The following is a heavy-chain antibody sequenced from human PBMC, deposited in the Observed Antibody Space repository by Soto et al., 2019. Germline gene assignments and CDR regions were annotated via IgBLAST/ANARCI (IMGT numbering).Heavy chain of an antibody. Sequence: ASVKVSCTASGYTFTSYYMHWVRQAPGQGLEWMGVINPSGGSTSYARRFQGRVTMTRDTSTSTVYMELSSLRSEDTAVYYCATTISLDRGVITWPLDYWGQGTLVTVSS. CDR2: INPSGGST. CDR3: ATTISLDRGVITWPLDY. D-gene: IGHD3-10*01. J-gene: IGHJ4*02. V-gene: IGHV1-46*01. CDR1: GYTFTSYY.